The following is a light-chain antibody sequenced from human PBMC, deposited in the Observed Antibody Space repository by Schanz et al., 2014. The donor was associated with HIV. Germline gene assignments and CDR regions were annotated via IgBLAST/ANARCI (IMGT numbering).Light chain of an antibody. J-gene: IGKJ4*01. V-gene: IGKV3-15*01. CDR2: GAF. CDR1: QSISNN. CDR3: HQYGDSRGS. Sequence: EIVMTQSPATLYVSPGERATLSCRASQSISNNLAWYQHKPGQAPRLLIYGAFTRATGIPVRFSGSGSGTDFTLTISRLEPEDFAVYYCHQYGDSRGSFGGGTKVEIK.